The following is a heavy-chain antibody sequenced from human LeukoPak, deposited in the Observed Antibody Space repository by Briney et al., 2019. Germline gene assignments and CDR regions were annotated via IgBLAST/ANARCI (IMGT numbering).Heavy chain of an antibody. Sequence: PSETLSLTCTVSGASISSNSDYWGWVRQPPGRGLEWIGSIHYSGSTFYNPSLQSRVSISIFTSKNEFSLKVTSMTAADTAVYYCARHWGLAVGGSTTNWLDPWGQGTLVTVSS. J-gene: IGHJ5*02. CDR3: ARHWGLAVGGSTTNWLDP. CDR1: GASISSNSDY. D-gene: IGHD5/OR15-5a*01. V-gene: IGHV4-39*01. CDR2: IHYSGST.